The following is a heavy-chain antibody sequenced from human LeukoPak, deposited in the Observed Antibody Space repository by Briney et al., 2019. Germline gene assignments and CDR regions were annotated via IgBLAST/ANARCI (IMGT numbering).Heavy chain of an antibody. J-gene: IGHJ3*02. CDR3: ARGAIAAAGTDAFDI. Sequence: SETLSLTCVVYGGSFSGYYWSWIRQPPGKGLEWIAEMNHSGSSNYNPSLKSRVTISLDTSKNHFSLKLRSVTAADTAVYYCARGAIAAAGTDAFDIWGQGTMVTVSS. V-gene: IGHV4-34*01. D-gene: IGHD6-13*01. CDR1: GGSFSGYY. CDR2: MNHSGSS.